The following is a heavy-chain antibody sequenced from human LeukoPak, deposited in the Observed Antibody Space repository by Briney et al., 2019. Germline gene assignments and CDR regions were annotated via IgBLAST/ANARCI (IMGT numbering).Heavy chain of an antibody. CDR2: MSYSGST. J-gene: IGHJ4*02. Sequence: PSETLSLTCTVSGGSINSSSYYWGWIRQPPGKGLEWIGYMSYSGSTNYNPSLKSRVTMSINTSKNQFSLRLSSVTAADTAVYYCARGSDFGDYWGQGTLVTVSS. V-gene: IGHV4-61*05. CDR3: ARGSDFGDY. D-gene: IGHD4-17*01. CDR1: GGSINSSSYY.